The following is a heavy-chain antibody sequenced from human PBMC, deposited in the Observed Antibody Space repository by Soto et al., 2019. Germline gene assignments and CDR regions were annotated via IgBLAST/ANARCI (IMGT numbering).Heavy chain of an antibody. J-gene: IGHJ6*02. D-gene: IGHD2-15*01. CDR3: ARDCSGGSCYPGMDV. V-gene: IGHV3-21*01. CDR1: GFALSTYW. Sequence: GGSLRLSCEASGFALSTYWMSWVRQAPGKRLEWLSSISSSGYIFSTDSVRGRFTISRDNAKNSVYLQINSLRAEDTAVYFCARDCSGGSCYPGMDVWGQGTTVTVSS. CDR2: ISSSGYI.